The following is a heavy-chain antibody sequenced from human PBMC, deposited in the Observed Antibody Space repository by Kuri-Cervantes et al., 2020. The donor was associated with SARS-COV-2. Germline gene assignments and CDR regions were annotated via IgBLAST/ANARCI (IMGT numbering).Heavy chain of an antibody. J-gene: IGHJ4*02. V-gene: IGHV3-23*01. CDR3: AKSLPAARWSFDY. CDR2: IDVGDSAT. CDR1: GFTFSSYW. D-gene: IGHD6-6*01. Sequence: GGSLRLSCAASGFTFSSYWMTWVRQAPGMGLEWVSGIDVGDSATYYADSVKGRFTISRDNTKSTLFLHMNSLRVEDTALYFCAKSLPAARWSFDYWGQGALVTVSS.